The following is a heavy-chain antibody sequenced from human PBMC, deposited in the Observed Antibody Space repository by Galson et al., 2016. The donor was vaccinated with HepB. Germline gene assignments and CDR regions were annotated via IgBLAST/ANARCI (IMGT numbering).Heavy chain of an antibody. Sequence: SLRLSCAASGFTFSSYAMHWVRQAPGKGLEWVAFTSYDGSKKNYADSVKGRFTMSRDNSKNTLYVQMNSLRAEDTAVYYCARGGYCAGGTCFERLADPSSFWGQGTLVTVSS. CDR2: TSYDGSKK. V-gene: IGHV3-30*04. CDR1: GFTFSSYA. CDR3: ARGGYCAGGTCFERLADPSSF. D-gene: IGHD2-15*01. J-gene: IGHJ4*02.